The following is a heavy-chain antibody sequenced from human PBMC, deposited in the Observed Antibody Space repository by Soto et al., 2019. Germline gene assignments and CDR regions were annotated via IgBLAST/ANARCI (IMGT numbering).Heavy chain of an antibody. J-gene: IGHJ2*01. CDR1: GFTFSSYG. CDR2: IWYDGSNK. Sequence: QVQLVESGGGVVQPGRSLRLSCAASGFTFSSYGMHWVRQAPGKGLEWVAVIWYDGSNKYYADSVKGRFTISRDNSKNTLYLQMNSLRAEDTAVYYCARNGGLGGIAVAGTGGWYFDLWGRGTLVTVSS. CDR3: ARNGGLGGIAVAGTGGWYFDL. D-gene: IGHD6-19*01. V-gene: IGHV3-33*01.